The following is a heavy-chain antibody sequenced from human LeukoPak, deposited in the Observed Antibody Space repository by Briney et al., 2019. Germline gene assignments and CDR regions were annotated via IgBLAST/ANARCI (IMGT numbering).Heavy chain of an antibody. CDR3: ARGRGASGNYYFDF. CDR1: GFTVSSNY. V-gene: IGHV3-53*04. D-gene: IGHD1-1*01. J-gene: IGHJ4*02. CDR2: IYSDGTT. Sequence: GGSLRLSCAVSGFTVSSNYMTWVRPAPGKGLEWVSVIYSDGTTFYADSVKGRFTISRHTSKNTLFLQMNSLRADEDTAVYCCARGRGASGNYYFDFWGQGTLVTVSS.